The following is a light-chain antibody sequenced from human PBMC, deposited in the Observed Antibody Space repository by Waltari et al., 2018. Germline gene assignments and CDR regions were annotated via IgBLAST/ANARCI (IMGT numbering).Light chain of an antibody. V-gene: IGLV1-40*01. CDR1: SSNIGAGYD. Sequence: QSVLTQPPSVSGAPGQRVTISCTGSSSNIGAGYDVHWYQQLPGTAPKLIIYDVHNRPSGVSNRFSGSKSGNTASLTISGLQAEDEADYYCSSYTTNTRIFGGGTKVTVL. J-gene: IGLJ2*01. CDR2: DVH. CDR3: SSYTTNTRI.